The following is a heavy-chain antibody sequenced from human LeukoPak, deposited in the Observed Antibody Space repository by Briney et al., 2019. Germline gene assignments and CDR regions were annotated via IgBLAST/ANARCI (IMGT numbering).Heavy chain of an antibody. J-gene: IGHJ6*02. CDR3: AKDPRITIFYLGYGMDV. CDR2: ISYDGSNK. D-gene: IGHD3-9*01. V-gene: IGHV3-30*18. Sequence: GGSLRLSCAASGFTFSSYGMHSVRQAPGKWLELVAVISYDGSNKYYADSVKGRFTISRDNSKNTLYLQMNSLRAEDTAVYYCAKDPRITIFYLGYGMDVWGQGTTVTVSS. CDR1: GFTFSSYG.